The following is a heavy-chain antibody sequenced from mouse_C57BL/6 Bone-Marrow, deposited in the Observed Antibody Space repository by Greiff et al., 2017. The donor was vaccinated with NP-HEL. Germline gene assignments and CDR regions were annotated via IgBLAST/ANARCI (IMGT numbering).Heavy chain of an antibody. CDR2: IRNKANNHAT. V-gene: IGHV6-6*01. CDR3: TSYYDYDEGCYYAMDY. CDR1: GFTFSDAW. D-gene: IGHD2-4*01. J-gene: IGHJ4*01. Sequence: EVQRVESGGGLVQPGGSMKLSCAASGFTFSDAWMDWVRQSPEKGLEWVAEIRNKANNHATYYAESVKGRFTISRDDSKSSVYLKMNSLRARDTGIYYCTSYYDYDEGCYYAMDYWGQGTSVTVSS.